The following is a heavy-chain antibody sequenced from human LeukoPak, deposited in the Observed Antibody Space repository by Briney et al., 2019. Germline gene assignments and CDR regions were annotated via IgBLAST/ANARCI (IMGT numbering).Heavy chain of an antibody. J-gene: IGHJ4*02. Sequence: GGSLRLSCAASGFTVSSSYMSWVRQAPGKGLEWVSVIYSGGSTYYADSVKGRFTISRDNSKNTLYLQMNSLRAEDTAVYYCARGLSAAASRNYFDYWGQGTLVTVSS. V-gene: IGHV3-53*01. CDR3: ARGLSAAASRNYFDY. CDR1: GFTVSSSY. CDR2: IYSGGST. D-gene: IGHD6-13*01.